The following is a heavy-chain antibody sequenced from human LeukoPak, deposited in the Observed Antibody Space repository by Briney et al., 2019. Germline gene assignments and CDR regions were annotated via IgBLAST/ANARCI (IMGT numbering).Heavy chain of an antibody. V-gene: IGHV3-23*01. J-gene: IGHJ4*02. D-gene: IGHD3-22*01. Sequence: GGSLRLSCTASGFTFSSYAMSWVRQAPGKGLEWVSVISGTGGSTNHADSVKGRFTISRDNSKNTLYLQMNSLRAEDTAVYYCVKESGDDGSGYYEVFDYWGQGTPVTVSS. CDR2: ISGTGGST. CDR3: VKESGDDGSGYYEVFDY. CDR1: GFTFSSYA.